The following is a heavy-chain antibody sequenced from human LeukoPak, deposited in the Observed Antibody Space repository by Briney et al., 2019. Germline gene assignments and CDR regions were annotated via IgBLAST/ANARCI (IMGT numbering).Heavy chain of an antibody. D-gene: IGHD4-17*01. V-gene: IGHV3-23*01. CDR1: GFTFSSYA. Sequence: PGGSLRLSCAASGFTFSSYAMSWVRQAPGKGLEWVSAISGTGGSTYYADSVKGRFTISRDNSKNTLYLQMNSLRADDTAVYYCAKSPGYGDYVGYHFDYWGQGTLVTVSS. J-gene: IGHJ4*02. CDR2: ISGTGGST. CDR3: AKSPGYGDYVGYHFDY.